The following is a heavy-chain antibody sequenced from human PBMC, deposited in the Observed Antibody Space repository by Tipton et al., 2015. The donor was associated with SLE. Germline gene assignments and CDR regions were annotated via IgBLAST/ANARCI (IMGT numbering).Heavy chain of an antibody. J-gene: IGHJ4*02. Sequence: TLSLTCTVSGGSISSDRYYWSWTRQPAGKGLEWIGHIHTSGSTKYNPSLKRRVTISVDTSKNQFSLKLSSVTAADTAVYYCARGISSGWWNYWGQGNLVTVSS. CDR1: GGSISSDRYY. D-gene: IGHD6-19*01. CDR2: IHTSGST. CDR3: ARGISSGWWNY. V-gene: IGHV4-61*09.